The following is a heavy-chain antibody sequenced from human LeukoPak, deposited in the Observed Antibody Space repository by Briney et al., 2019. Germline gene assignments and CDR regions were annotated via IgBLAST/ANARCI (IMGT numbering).Heavy chain of an antibody. V-gene: IGHV3-30-3*01. Sequence: GSLRLSCAACGFTFSSYAMHWVRQAPGKGLEWVAVISCDGSNKYYADSVKGRFTISRDNSKNTLYLQMNSLRAEDTAVYYCARGGVDTAMVIDYWGQGTLVTVSS. CDR3: ARGGVDTAMVIDY. CDR2: ISCDGSNK. D-gene: IGHD5-18*01. CDR1: GFTFSSYA. J-gene: IGHJ4*02.